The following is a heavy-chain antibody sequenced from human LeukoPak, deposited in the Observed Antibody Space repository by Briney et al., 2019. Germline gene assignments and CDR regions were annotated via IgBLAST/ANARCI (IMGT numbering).Heavy chain of an antibody. CDR1: GFTFSSYG. CDR3: AKMSAGYCSGGSCSGAYYYGMDV. J-gene: IGHJ6*02. D-gene: IGHD2-15*01. CDR2: ISYDGSNK. V-gene: IGHV3-30*18. Sequence: GGSLRLSCAASGFTFSSYGMHWVRQAPGKGLGWVAVISYDGSNKYYADSVKGRFTISRDNSKNTLYLQMNSLRAEDTAVYYCAKMSAGYCSGGSCSGAYYYGMDVWGQGTTVTVSS.